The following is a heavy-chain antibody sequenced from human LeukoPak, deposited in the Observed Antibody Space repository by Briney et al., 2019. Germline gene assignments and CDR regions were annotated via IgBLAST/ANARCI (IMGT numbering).Heavy chain of an antibody. CDR3: AKLSVDIVATKSFDAFDI. CDR2: ISGSGGST. V-gene: IGHV3-23*01. Sequence: GGSLRLSCAASGFTFSSYAMSWVRQAPGKGLEWVSVISGSGGSTYYADSVKGRFTISRDNSKNTLYLQMNSLRVEDTAVYYCAKLSVDIVATKSFDAFDIWGQGTMVTVSS. D-gene: IGHD5-12*01. CDR1: GFTFSSYA. J-gene: IGHJ3*02.